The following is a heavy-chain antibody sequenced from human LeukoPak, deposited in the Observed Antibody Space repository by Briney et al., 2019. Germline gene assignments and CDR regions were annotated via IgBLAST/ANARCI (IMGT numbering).Heavy chain of an antibody. J-gene: IGHJ6*03. CDR3: TRAPIAARRVTSYFYYMDV. Sequence: ASVKVSCKASGGTFSSYAISWVRQAPGQGLEWMGGIIPIFGTANYAQKFQGRVTITADESTSTAYMELSSLRSEDTAVYYCTRAPIAARRVTSYFYYMDVWGKGTTVTVSS. D-gene: IGHD6-6*01. CDR1: GGTFSSYA. V-gene: IGHV1-69*13. CDR2: IIPIFGTA.